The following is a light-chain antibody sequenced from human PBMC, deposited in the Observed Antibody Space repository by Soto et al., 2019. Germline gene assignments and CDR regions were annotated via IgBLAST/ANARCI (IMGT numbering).Light chain of an antibody. Sequence: RVMTQSPVTLSVSPGDSATLSCRASQSVSSYVAWYQQKAGRAPRLLIYDTSSRVTGVPARFSGSGSETEFTLTISGLQSEDFAVYYCQQYDNWPLTFGGGTTVQIK. CDR3: QQYDNWPLT. CDR1: QSVSSY. CDR2: DTS. V-gene: IGKV3-15*01. J-gene: IGKJ4*01.